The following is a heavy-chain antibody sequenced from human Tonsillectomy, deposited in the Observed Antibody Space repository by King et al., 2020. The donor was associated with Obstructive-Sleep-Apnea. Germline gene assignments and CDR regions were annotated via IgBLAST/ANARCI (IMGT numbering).Heavy chain of an antibody. CDR3: AIRDVWGSYRKNGFDY. D-gene: IGHD3-16*02. Sequence: VQLQQWGAGLLKPSETLSLTCGVYGGSFSGYYWSWIRQPPGKGLEWIGEINHSGSTNYNPSLKSRVTISVDTSKNQFSLKLSSVTAADTAVYYCAIRDVWGSYRKNGFDYWGQGTLVTVSS. CDR2: INHSGST. CDR1: GGSFSGYY. V-gene: IGHV4-34*01. J-gene: IGHJ4*02.